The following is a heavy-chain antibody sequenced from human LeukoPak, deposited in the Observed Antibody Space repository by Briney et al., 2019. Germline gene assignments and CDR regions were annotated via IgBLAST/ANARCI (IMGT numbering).Heavy chain of an antibody. CDR1: GRPKNRYY. V-gene: IGHV4-59*13. CDR3: AREGRQNYVYFDH. Sequence: PSDPVSLMCSLSGRPKNRYYWRCTPPPPGKAVVGCGYINYSGSTNYNHSHKSRVTMSVVTFKNQFSLKLISVTAADTAMYYCAREGRQNYVYFDHWGQGSLVTVSS. CDR2: INYSGST. J-gene: IGHJ4*02. D-gene: IGHD1-7*01.